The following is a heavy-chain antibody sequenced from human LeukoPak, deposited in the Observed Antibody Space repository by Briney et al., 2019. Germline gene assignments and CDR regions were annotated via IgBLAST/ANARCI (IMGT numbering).Heavy chain of an antibody. CDR2: TYYRSKWSS. V-gene: IGHV6-1*01. J-gene: IGHJ4*02. Sequence: SQTLSLTCAISGDSVSSNDAAWYWIRQSPSRGLEWLGRTYYRSKWSSDYAVSVKSRITINSDTSKNQISLQLNSVTPEDTAVYYCAYWTQRWGPGILVTVS. CDR1: GDSVSSNDAA. CDR3: AYWTQR. D-gene: IGHD3/OR15-3a*01.